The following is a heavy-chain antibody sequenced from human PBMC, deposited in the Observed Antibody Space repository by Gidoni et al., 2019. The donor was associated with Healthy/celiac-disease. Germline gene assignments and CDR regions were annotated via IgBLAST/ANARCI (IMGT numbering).Heavy chain of an antibody. CDR1: GFTFSSYS. V-gene: IGHV3-21*01. D-gene: IGHD3-10*01. Sequence: EVQLVESGGGLVKPGGSLRLSCAASGFTFSSYSMNWVRQAPGKGLEWVSSISSSSSYIYYADSVKGRFTISRDNAKNSLYLQMNSLRAEDTAVYYCAREGKYGSGSYYYYGMDVWGQGTTVTVSS. CDR2: ISSSSSYI. J-gene: IGHJ6*02. CDR3: AREGKYGSGSYYYYGMDV.